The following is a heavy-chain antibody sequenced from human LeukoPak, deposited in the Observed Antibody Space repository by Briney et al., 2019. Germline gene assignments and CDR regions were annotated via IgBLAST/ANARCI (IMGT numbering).Heavy chain of an antibody. CDR1: GGSISSSNFC. V-gene: IGHV4-39*01. Sequence: SETLSLTCTVSGGSISSSNFCWGWFRQPPGKGLEWIGTIYYSGSTNYNPSLKSRVTIFVDTSKNQFSLRLTSVTAADTAVYFCARASLSASPYFDFWGQGTLVTVSS. CDR2: IYYSGST. D-gene: IGHD3-16*02. CDR3: ARASLSASPYFDF. J-gene: IGHJ4*02.